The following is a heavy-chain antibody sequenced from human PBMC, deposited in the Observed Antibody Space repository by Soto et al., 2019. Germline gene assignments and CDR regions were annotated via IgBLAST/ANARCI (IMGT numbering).Heavy chain of an antibody. CDR3: ARFRGNQRLTAMRLESYYYYMDV. Sequence: SETLSLTCTVSGGSISSSSYYWGWIRQPPGKGLEWIGSIYYSGSTYYNPSLKSRVTISVDTSKNQFSLKLSSVTAADTAVYYCARFRGNQRLTAMRLESYYYYMDVWGKGTTVTVSS. J-gene: IGHJ6*03. V-gene: IGHV4-39*01. CDR2: IYYSGST. D-gene: IGHD6-25*01. CDR1: GGSISSSSYY.